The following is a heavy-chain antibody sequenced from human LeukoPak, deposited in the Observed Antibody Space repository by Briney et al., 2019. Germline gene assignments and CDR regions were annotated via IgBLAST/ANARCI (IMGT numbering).Heavy chain of an antibody. D-gene: IGHD3-22*01. CDR2: IYSGGST. Sequence: QPGGSLRLSCAASGFTFSSYAMSWVRQAPGKGLEWVSVIYSGGSTYYADSVKGRFTISRDNSKNTLYLQMNSLRAEDTAVYYCASWDYYDSSGYHDYWGQGTLVTVYS. CDR1: GFTFSSYA. CDR3: ASWDYYDSSGYHDY. V-gene: IGHV3-66*01. J-gene: IGHJ4*02.